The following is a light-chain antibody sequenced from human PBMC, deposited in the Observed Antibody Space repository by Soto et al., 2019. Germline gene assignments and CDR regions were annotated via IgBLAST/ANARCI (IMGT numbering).Light chain of an antibody. CDR2: KAS. CDR3: LQYVTSCRT. Sequence: DIQMTQSPATLSASVGDRVTITCRASQTLTIWLAWYQQKPGKAPTLLIYKASTFESGVPSRFCGSGSGTEFTLTISSLQPDDFATYYCLQYVTSCRTFGQGTKVDIK. V-gene: IGKV1-5*03. CDR1: QTLTIW. J-gene: IGKJ1*01.